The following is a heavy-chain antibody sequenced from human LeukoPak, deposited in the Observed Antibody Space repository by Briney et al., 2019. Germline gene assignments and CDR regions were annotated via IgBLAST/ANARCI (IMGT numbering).Heavy chain of an antibody. J-gene: IGHJ4*02. CDR3: ARDRGTWNDDGFDY. V-gene: IGHV4-39*07. CDR2: IYYSGST. CDR1: GGSISSSSYY. Sequence: SETLSLTCTVSGGSISSSSYYWGWIRQPPVKGLEWIGSIYYSGSTYYNPSLKSRVTISVDTSKNQLSLKLSSVTAADTAVYYCARDRGTWNDDGFDYWGQGTLVTVSS. D-gene: IGHD1-1*01.